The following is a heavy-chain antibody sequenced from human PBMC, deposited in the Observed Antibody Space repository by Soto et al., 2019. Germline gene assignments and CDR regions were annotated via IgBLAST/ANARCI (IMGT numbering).Heavy chain of an antibody. CDR1: GFTFSSYS. J-gene: IGHJ5*02. V-gene: IGHV3-21*01. Sequence: EVQLVESGGSLVKPGGSLRLSCAASGFTFSSYSMNWVRQAPGKGLEWVSSISSSSSYIYYADSVKGRFTISRDNAKNSLYLQMNSLRAEDTAVYYCARDPYSSGWYDWFDPWGQGTLVTVSS. D-gene: IGHD6-19*01. CDR2: ISSSSSYI. CDR3: ARDPYSSGWYDWFDP.